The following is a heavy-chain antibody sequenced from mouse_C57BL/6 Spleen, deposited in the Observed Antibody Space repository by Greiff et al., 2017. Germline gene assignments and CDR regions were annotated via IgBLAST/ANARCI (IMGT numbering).Heavy chain of an antibody. V-gene: IGHV2-2*01. Sequence: QVQLQQSGPGLVQPSQSLSITCTVSGFSLTSYGVHWVRQSPGKGLEWLGVIWSGGSTDYNAAFISRLSISKDNSKSQVFCKMNSLQADDTAIYYCARGNDYDWFAYWGQGTLVTVSA. CDR2: IWSGGST. CDR3: ARGNDYDWFAY. D-gene: IGHD2-4*01. CDR1: GFSLTSYG. J-gene: IGHJ3*01.